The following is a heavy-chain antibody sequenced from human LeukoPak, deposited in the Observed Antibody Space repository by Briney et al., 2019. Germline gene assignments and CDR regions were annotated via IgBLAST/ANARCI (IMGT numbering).Heavy chain of an antibody. CDR1: GFTVSSNY. D-gene: IGHD5-12*01. CDR3: ARDDSGYDVSQSDY. V-gene: IGHV3-66*02. CDR2: IYSGGSI. J-gene: IGHJ4*02. Sequence: PGGSLRLSCAASGFTVSSNYMSWVRQAPGKGLEWVSVIYSGGSIYYADSVKGRFTISRDNSKNTLYLQMNSLRAEDTAVYYCARDDSGYDVSQSDYWGQGTLVTVSS.